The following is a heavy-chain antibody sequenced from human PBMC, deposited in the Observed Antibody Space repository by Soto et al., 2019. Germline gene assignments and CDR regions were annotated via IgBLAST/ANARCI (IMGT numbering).Heavy chain of an antibody. CDR1: GYTLTELS. V-gene: IGHV1-24*01. J-gene: IGHJ4*02. CDR2: FDPEDGET. CDR3: AAALKEYYYGSGRPRPFDY. D-gene: IGHD3-10*01. Sequence: ASVKVSCKVSGYTLTELSMHWVRKAPGKGLEWMGGFDPEDGETIYAQKFQGRVTMTEDTSTDTAYMELSSLSSEDTAVYYCAAALKEYYYGSGRPRPFDYWGQGTLVTVSS.